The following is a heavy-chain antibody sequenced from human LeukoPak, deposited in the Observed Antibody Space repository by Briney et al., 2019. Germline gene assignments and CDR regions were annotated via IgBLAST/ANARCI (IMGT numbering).Heavy chain of an antibody. J-gene: IGHJ4*02. V-gene: IGHV1-46*01. CDR3: ARFLYSSGWYYDY. Sequence: ASVKVSCKASGYTFTSYGISWVRQAPGQGLEWMGIINPSGGSTSYAQKFQGRVTMTRDTSTSTVYMELSSLRSEDTAVYYCARFLYSSGWYYDYWGQGTLVTVSS. CDR1: GYTFTSYG. D-gene: IGHD6-19*01. CDR2: INPSGGST.